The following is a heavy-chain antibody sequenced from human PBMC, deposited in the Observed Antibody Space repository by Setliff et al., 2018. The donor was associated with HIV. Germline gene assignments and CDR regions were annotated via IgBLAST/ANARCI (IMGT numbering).Heavy chain of an antibody. J-gene: IGHJ5*02. CDR2: IHYSGTT. CDR3: VRSPRGTVVTANWFDP. Sequence: SETLSLTCSVSGGSISSGDYCWGWVRQRPGKGLEWIGSIHYSGTTYDYPSLKSRVTVSVDRSRNQFSLKLRSVTAADTAVYYCVRSPRGTVVTANWFDPWGQGTLVTVSS. D-gene: IGHD2-21*02. CDR1: GGSISSGDYC. V-gene: IGHV4-39*01.